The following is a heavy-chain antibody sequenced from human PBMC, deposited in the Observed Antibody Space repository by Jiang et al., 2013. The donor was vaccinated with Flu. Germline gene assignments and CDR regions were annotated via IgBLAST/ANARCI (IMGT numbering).Heavy chain of an antibody. D-gene: IGHD6-13*01. V-gene: IGHV5-51*01. Sequence: RESLKISCKDSGYSFTNYWIAWVRQMPGKGLEWMGSSILVTLIPNTAPSFQGQVTISADKSISTAYLQWSSLKASDTAMYYCARQGDSDSWENWFDPWGQGTLVTVSS. CDR3: ARQGDSDSWENWFDP. CDR1: GYSFTNYW. J-gene: IGHJ5*02. CDR2: SILVTLIP.